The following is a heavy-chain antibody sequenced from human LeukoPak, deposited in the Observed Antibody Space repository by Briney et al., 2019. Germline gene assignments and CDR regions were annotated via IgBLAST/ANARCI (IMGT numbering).Heavy chain of an antibody. CDR2: INTDGSST. CDR1: GFTFSSYW. CDR3: ARDRDILTGFYYYGMDV. J-gene: IGHJ6*02. V-gene: IGHV3-74*03. D-gene: IGHD3-9*01. Sequence: GGSLRLSCAASGFTFSSYWMHWVRHAPGKGLVWVSRINTDGSSTTYADSVKGRFTISRDNAKNTLYLEMNSLRAEDTAVYFCARDRDILTGFYYYGMDVWGQGTTVTVSS.